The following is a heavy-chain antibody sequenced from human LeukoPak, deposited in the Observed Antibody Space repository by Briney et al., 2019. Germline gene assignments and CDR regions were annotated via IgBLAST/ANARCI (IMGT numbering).Heavy chain of an antibody. V-gene: IGHV3-23*01. D-gene: IGHD3-22*01. CDR2: ISGSGGST. Sequence: GGSLRLSCAASGFTFSSYWMSWVRQAPGKGLEWVSAISGSGGSTYYADSVKGRFTISRDNSKNTLYLQMNSLRAEDTAVYYCAKALDDSSGYFYYWGQGTLVTVSS. CDR1: GFTFSSYW. J-gene: IGHJ4*02. CDR3: AKALDDSSGYFYY.